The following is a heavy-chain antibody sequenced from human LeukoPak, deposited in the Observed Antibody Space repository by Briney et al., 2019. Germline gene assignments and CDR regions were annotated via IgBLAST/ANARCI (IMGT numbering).Heavy chain of an antibody. Sequence: ASVKVSCKASSYTFTSYGISWVRQAPGQGLEWMGWISAYNGNTNYAQKLQGRVTMTTDTSTSTAYMELRSLRSDDTAVYYCARDAQTIVLMVYAPLYYYYYGMDVWGQGTTVTVSS. D-gene: IGHD2-8*01. V-gene: IGHV1-18*01. CDR1: SYTFTSYG. CDR2: ISAYNGNT. CDR3: ARDAQTIVLMVYAPLYYYYYGMDV. J-gene: IGHJ6*02.